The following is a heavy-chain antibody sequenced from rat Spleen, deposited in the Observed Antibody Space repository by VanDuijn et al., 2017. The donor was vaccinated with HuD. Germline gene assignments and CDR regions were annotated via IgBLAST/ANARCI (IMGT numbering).Heavy chain of an antibody. CDR1: GFTFSNYD. Sequence: EVQLVESGGGLVQPGRSLKLSCAASGFTFSNYDMAWVRQAPTKGLEWVAYISSGGGGIYYPDSVQGRFTISRHNAKSTLSLQMDSLRSEDTATYYCARRHYGYTDYFDYWGQGVMVTVSS. D-gene: IGHD1-6*01. CDR3: ARRHYGYTDYFDY. V-gene: IGHV5-25*01. CDR2: ISSGGGGI. J-gene: IGHJ2*01.